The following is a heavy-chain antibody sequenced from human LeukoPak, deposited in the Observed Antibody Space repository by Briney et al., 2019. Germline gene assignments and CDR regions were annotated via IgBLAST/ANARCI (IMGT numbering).Heavy chain of an antibody. CDR2: ISGSGGST. CDR1: GFTFSSYA. J-gene: IGHJ4*02. CDR3: AKDVDLRRSSWYYFDY. Sequence: PGGSLRLSCAASGFTFSSYAMSWVPQAPGMGLEWVSAISGSGGSTYYADSVKGRFTISRDNSKNTLYLQMNSLRAEDTAVYYCAKDVDLRRSSWYYFDYWGQGTLVTVSS. D-gene: IGHD6-13*01. V-gene: IGHV3-23*01.